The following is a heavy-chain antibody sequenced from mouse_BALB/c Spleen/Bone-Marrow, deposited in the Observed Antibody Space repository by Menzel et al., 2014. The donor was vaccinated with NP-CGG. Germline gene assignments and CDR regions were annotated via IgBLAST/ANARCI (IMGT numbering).Heavy chain of an antibody. CDR3: TIPTARACFDY. CDR1: GYTFTSYW. V-gene: IGHV1S127*01. D-gene: IGHD3-2*01. CDR2: IGPSDSYT. Sequence: QVQLQQSGAELVKPGASVEMSCKASGYTFTSYWMHWVKQRPGQGLEWIGVIGPSDSYTSYNQKFKGKATLTVDTSSSTAYMQLSSLTSEDSAVYYCTIPTARACFDYWGQGTTLTVSS. J-gene: IGHJ2*01.